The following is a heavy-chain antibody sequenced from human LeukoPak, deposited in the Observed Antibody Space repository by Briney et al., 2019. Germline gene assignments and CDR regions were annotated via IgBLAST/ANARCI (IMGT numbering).Heavy chain of an antibody. CDR1: GFTFSSFE. D-gene: IGHD3-22*01. Sequence: PGGSLRLSCAASGFTFSSFEMNWVRQAPGKGLEWVSYISSSGHTIYYADSVKGRFTISRDNAKNSLYLQMNSLRGEDTAVYYCARGYDSSGSIFDYWGQGILVTVSS. CDR2: ISSSGHTI. J-gene: IGHJ4*02. V-gene: IGHV3-48*03. CDR3: ARGYDSSGSIFDY.